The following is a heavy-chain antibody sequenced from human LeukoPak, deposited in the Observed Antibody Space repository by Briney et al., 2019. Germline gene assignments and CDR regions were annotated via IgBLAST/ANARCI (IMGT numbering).Heavy chain of an antibody. CDR3: ARGVPYSYDSRGFVRWLNY. Sequence: ASVKVSCKASGYTFSDYYMHWVRQAPGQGLEWMGWINPNSGGTNYAQKFQGRVTMTRNTPITTAYMELSSLRSDDTAVYYCARGVPYSYDSRGFVRWLNYWGQGTLVTVSS. CDR2: INPNSGGT. V-gene: IGHV1-2*02. CDR1: GYTFSDYY. J-gene: IGHJ4*02. D-gene: IGHD3-22*01.